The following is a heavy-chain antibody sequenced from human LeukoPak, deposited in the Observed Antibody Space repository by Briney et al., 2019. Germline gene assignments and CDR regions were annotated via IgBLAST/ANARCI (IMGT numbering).Heavy chain of an antibody. Sequence: PGGSLRLSCAASGFTVSTNCMTWVRQAPGKGLVWVSRIDGDGSSTNYADSVKGRFTISRDNAKNTLYLQMNSLRAEDTAVYYCARGYSGYFYYWGQGTLVTVSS. CDR3: ARGYSGYFYY. CDR2: IDGDGSST. J-gene: IGHJ4*02. CDR1: GFTVSTNC. D-gene: IGHD5-12*01. V-gene: IGHV3-74*01.